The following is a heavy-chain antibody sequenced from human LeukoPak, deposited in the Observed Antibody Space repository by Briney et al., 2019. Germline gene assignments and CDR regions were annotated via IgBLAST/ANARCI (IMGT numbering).Heavy chain of an antibody. CDR3: ARLLYSGYDHPPAF. V-gene: IGHV1-18*01. CDR2: ISAYNGNT. CDR1: GYTFTSYG. D-gene: IGHD5-12*01. Sequence: GASVKVSCKASGYTFTSYGISWVRQAPGQGLEWMGWISAYNGNTNYAQKLQGRVTMTTDTSTSTAYMELRSLRSDDTAVYYCARLLYSGYDHPPAFWGQGTLVTVSS. J-gene: IGHJ4*02.